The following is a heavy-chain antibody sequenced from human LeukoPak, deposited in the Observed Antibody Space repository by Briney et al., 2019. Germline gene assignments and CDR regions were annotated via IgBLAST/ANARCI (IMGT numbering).Heavy chain of an antibody. CDR2: ISAYNGNT. Sequence: GASVKVSCKASGYTFTSYGISWVRQAPGQGLEWMGWISAYNGNTNYAQKLQGRVTMTTDTSTSTAYMELRSLRSDDTAVYYCARALRFSPYNWFDPWGQGTLVTVSS. J-gene: IGHJ5*02. CDR1: GYTFTSYG. V-gene: IGHV1-18*01. D-gene: IGHD3-3*01. CDR3: ARALRFSPYNWFDP.